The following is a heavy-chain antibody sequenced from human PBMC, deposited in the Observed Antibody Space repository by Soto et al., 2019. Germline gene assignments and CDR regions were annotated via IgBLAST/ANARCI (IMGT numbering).Heavy chain of an antibody. CDR2: IYYNGNT. Sequence: QVQLQESGPGLVKPSETLSLTCTDSGGSISNHYWSWIRQPPGKGLEWIGYIYYNGNTNYNPSLKSRVTMSVDTSKNQFSLKLSSVTAADTAVYYCARSNWYSEYWGQGTLVTVSS. CDR3: ARSNWYSEY. J-gene: IGHJ4*02. CDR1: GGSISNHY. D-gene: IGHD7-27*01. V-gene: IGHV4-59*11.